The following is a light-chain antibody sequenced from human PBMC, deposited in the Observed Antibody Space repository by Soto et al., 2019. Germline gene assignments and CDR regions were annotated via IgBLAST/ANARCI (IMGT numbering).Light chain of an antibody. CDR1: SSDIGSYNL. CDR3: CSYGGSSTFVV. V-gene: IGLV2-23*01. CDR2: EGS. Sequence: QSALTQPASVPGSPGQSITISCTGTSSDIGSYNLVSWYQQHPGKAPKLIIYEGSKRPSGVSNRFSGSKSGNTASLTISGLQAEDEADYYCCSYGGSSTFVVFGGGTKLTVL. J-gene: IGLJ2*01.